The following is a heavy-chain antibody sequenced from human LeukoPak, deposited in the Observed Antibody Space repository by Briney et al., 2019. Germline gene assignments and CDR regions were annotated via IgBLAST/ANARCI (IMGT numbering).Heavy chain of an antibody. D-gene: IGHD2-2*01. CDR2: IKSKTDGGTT. Sequence: PGGSLRLSCAASGFSFSNTWMTWVRQVPGKGLEWVGRIKSKTDGGTTDYAAPVKGRFTISRDDSENTLYLQMNSLRAEDTAVYYCANDLNMPAHYYFDYWGQGTLVTVSS. J-gene: IGHJ4*02. CDR3: ANDLNMPAHYYFDY. CDR1: GFSFSNTW. V-gene: IGHV3-15*01.